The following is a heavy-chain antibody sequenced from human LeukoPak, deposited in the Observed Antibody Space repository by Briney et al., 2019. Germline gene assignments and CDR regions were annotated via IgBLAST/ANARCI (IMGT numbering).Heavy chain of an antibody. V-gene: IGHV3-13*01. CDR2: IGTAGDT. J-gene: IGHJ4*02. Sequence: GGSLRLSCAASRFTFSDYDMHWVRQATAKGLEWVSAIGTAGDTYYTGSVKGRFNISRENAKNSLYLQMNSLRAGDTAVYYCARVAKERVGGVYYFDYWGQGTLVTVSS. D-gene: IGHD1-1*01. CDR1: RFTFSDYD. CDR3: ARVAKERVGGVYYFDY.